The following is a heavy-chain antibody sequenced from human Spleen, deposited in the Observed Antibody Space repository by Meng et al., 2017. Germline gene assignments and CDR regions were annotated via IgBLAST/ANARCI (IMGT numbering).Heavy chain of an antibody. J-gene: IGHJ4*02. Sequence: QVQLQECGGGLLKPSETLSLSCVVSGGSFRDYYWSWIRQPPGKGLEWIGQINHSGSTNYNPSLESRATISVDTSQNNLSLKLSSVTAADSAVYYCARGPTTMAHDFDYWGQGTLVTVSS. D-gene: IGHD4-11*01. V-gene: IGHV4-34*01. CDR1: GGSFRDYY. CDR3: ARGPTTMAHDFDY. CDR2: INHSGST.